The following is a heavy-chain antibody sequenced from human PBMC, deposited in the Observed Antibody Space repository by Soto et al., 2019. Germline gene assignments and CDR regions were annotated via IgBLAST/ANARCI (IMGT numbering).Heavy chain of an antibody. CDR2: INHSGST. CDR3: ARGWGLGVFDY. J-gene: IGHJ4*02. CDR1: GGSFSGYY. D-gene: IGHD3-16*01. Sequence: QMQLQQWGAGLLKPSETLSLTCAVYGGSFSGYYWNWIRQPPGRGLEWIGEINHSGSTNYNPSLKSRVTISVDTSKNQFSLKLSSVTAADTAVYYCARGWGLGVFDYWGQGTLVTVSS. V-gene: IGHV4-34*01.